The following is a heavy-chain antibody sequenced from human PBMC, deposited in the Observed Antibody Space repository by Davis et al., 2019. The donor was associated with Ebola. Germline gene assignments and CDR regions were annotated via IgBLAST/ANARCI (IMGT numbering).Heavy chain of an antibody. CDR3: ARSPDYDSAFDY. V-gene: IGHV3-11*01. D-gene: IGHD3-3*01. CDR1: GFTFSDYY. J-gene: IGHJ4*02. Sequence: GESLKISCAASGFTFSDYYMSWIRQAPGKGLEWVSYISHSGFTIYYADSMKGRFTISRDNAKNSLFLQINSLRAEDTAVYYCARSPDYDSAFDYWGQGTLVTVSS. CDR2: ISHSGFTI.